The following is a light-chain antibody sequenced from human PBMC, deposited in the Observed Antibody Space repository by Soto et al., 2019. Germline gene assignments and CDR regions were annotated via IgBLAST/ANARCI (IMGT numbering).Light chain of an antibody. CDR3: QQSGSSPFT. Sequence: EIVLMQSPGTLSLSPGERATLSCRASQSVSNYLAWYQQKPGQAPRLLIYDALNRATGIPDRFSGSGAGTDFTLTISRLEPEDFAVYYCQQSGSSPFTFGQGTKVDIK. V-gene: IGKV3-20*01. CDR2: DAL. J-gene: IGKJ2*01. CDR1: QSVSNY.